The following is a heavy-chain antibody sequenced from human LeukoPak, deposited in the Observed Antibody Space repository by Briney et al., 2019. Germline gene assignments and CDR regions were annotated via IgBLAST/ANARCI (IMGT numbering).Heavy chain of an antibody. V-gene: IGHV1-69*13. Sequence: ASVKVSCKASGYTFTGYYMHWVRQAPGQGLEWMGGIIPLFGATNYAQEFQGRVTISADESTSTAYMELSSLRSEDTAVFYCARDNTVVRGVQSGYYFYYAMDVWGQGTTVTVSS. CDR3: ARDNTVVRGVQSGYYFYYAMDV. CDR2: IIPLFGAT. CDR1: GYTFTGYY. D-gene: IGHD3-10*01. J-gene: IGHJ6*02.